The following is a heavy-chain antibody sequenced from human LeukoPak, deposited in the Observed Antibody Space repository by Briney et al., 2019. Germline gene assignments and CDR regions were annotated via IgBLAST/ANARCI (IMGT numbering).Heavy chain of an antibody. V-gene: IGHV4-59*01. J-gene: IGHJ4*02. D-gene: IGHD4-17*01. Sequence: PSETLSLTCSVSGGSISSYYWSWIRQPPGKGLEWIGYIYYSGSTNYNPSLKSRVTISVDTSKNQFSLKLSSVTAADTAVYYCAGRGYGDCGGSFDYWGQGTLVTVSS. CDR3: AGRGYGDCGGSFDY. CDR2: IYYSGST. CDR1: GGSISSYY.